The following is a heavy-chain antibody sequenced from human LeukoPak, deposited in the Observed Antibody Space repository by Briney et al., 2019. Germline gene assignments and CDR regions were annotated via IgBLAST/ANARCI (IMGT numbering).Heavy chain of an antibody. D-gene: IGHD3-16*02. CDR3: AKVSGGVIVRPYYFDY. CDR1: GFTFGSYG. CDR2: ISYDGSNK. J-gene: IGHJ4*02. V-gene: IGHV3-30*18. Sequence: GRSLRLSCAASGFTFGSYGMHWVRQAPGKGLEWVAVISYDGSNKYYADSVKGRFTISRDNSKNTLYLQMNSLRAEDTAVYYCAKVSGGVIVRPYYFDYWGQGTLVTVSS.